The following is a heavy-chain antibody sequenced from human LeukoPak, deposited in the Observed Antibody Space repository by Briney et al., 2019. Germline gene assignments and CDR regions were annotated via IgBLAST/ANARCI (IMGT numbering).Heavy chain of an antibody. D-gene: IGHD4-17*01. CDR3: ARTFDDYGDYGGGY. V-gene: IGHV3-21*01. Sequence: GGSLRLSCAASGFTFSSYSMNWVRQAPGKGLEWVSSISSSSSYIYYADSVKGRFTIPRDNAKNSLYLQMNSLRAEDTAVYYCARTFDDYGDYGGGYWGQGTLVTVSS. CDR2: ISSSSSYI. J-gene: IGHJ4*02. CDR1: GFTFSSYS.